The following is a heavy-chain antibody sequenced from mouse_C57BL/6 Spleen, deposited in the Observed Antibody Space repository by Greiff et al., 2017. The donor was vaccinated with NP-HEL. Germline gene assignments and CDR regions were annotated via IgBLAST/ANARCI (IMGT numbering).Heavy chain of an antibody. CDR3: ARRAYGSSPLAY. D-gene: IGHD1-1*01. CDR2: IYPGSGST. J-gene: IGHJ3*01. CDR1: GYTFTSYW. Sequence: QVQLQQSGAELVKPGASVKMSCKASGYTFTSYWITWVKQRPGQGLEWIGDIYPGSGSTNYNEKFKSKATLTVDTSSSTAYMQLSSLTSEDSAVYYCARRAYGSSPLAYWGQGTLVTVSA. V-gene: IGHV1-55*01.